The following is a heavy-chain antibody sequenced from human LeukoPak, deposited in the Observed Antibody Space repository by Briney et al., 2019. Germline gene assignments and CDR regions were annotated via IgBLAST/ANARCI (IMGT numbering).Heavy chain of an antibody. CDR1: GFTFSSYA. J-gene: IGHJ6*02. CDR3: ARDLSVTDPYCYGMDV. V-gene: IGHV3-30-3*01. D-gene: IGHD2-21*02. CDR2: ISYDGSNK. Sequence: GGSLRLSCAASGFTFSSYAMHWVRQAPGKGLEWVAVISYDGSNKYYADSVKGRFTISRDNSKNTLYLQMNSLRAEDTAVYYCARDLSVTDPYCYGMDVWGQGTTVTVSS.